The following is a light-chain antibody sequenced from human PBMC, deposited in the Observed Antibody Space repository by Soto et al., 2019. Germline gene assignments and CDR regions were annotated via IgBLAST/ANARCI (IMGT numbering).Light chain of an antibody. Sequence: QSALTQPASVSGSPGQSITISCTGTSSDVGGYDYVSWYQLHPGKAPKLMVYEVSDRPSGISSRFSGSKSGNTASLTISGLQTEDEADYYCSSYTSSSTLFGTGTKLTVL. CDR3: SSYTSSSTL. J-gene: IGLJ1*01. CDR2: EVS. CDR1: SSDVGGYDY. V-gene: IGLV2-14*01.